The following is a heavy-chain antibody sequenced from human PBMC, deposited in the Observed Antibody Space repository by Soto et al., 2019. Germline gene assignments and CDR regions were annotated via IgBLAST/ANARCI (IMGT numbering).Heavy chain of an antibody. CDR3: AKVPVGATGRFDY. CDR2: ISASGAVT. CDR1: GFNFRNYA. V-gene: IGHV3-23*01. J-gene: IGHJ4*02. D-gene: IGHD1-26*01. Sequence: PGGSLRLSCAASGFNFRNYALNWVRQAPGKGLEWVSGISASGAVTYYADSVKGRFTISRDASKNTLYLQMNRLRAEDTALYYCAKVPVGATGRFDYWGQGTLVTVSS.